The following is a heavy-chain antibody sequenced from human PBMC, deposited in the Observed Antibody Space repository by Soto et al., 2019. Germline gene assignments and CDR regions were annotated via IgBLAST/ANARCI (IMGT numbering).Heavy chain of an antibody. Sequence: SETLSLTCDVYGGSFSGYIWTWIRQTPGKGLQWIGQINHSGSTNYNPSLKSRVTISVDTSKNQFSLKLSSVTAADTAVYYCARDKDNDYGDRDSWFDPWGQGTLVTVSS. V-gene: IGHV4-34*01. CDR3: ARDKDNDYGDRDSWFDP. CDR1: GGSFSGYI. CDR2: INHSGST. D-gene: IGHD4-17*01. J-gene: IGHJ5*02.